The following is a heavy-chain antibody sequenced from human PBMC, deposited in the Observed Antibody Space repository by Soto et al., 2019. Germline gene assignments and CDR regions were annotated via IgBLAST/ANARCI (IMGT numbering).Heavy chain of an antibody. Sequence: EVQLVESGGGLVKPGGSLRLSCAASGFTFSNAWMSWVRQAPGKGLEWVGRIKSKTDGGTTDYAAPVKGRFTISREDSKNTLYLQMNSLKNEDTALYYCTTGFGAAGSNPWGQGTLVTVSS. V-gene: IGHV3-15*01. CDR1: GFTFSNAW. J-gene: IGHJ5*02. D-gene: IGHD6-13*01. CDR3: TTGFGAAGSNP. CDR2: IKSKTDGGTT.